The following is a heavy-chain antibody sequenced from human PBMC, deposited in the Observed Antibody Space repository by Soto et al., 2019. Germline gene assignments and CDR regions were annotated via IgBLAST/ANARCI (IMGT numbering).Heavy chain of an antibody. D-gene: IGHD6-6*01. CDR3: AQKPMGSSSSQIDY. J-gene: IGHJ4*02. Sequence: QVQLVESGGGVVQPGRSLRLSCAASGFTFSDYGMHWVRQAPGKGLEWVAVISYDGSNKYYADSVKGRFTISRDNSKNTLYLQMNSLRAEDTAVYYCAQKPMGSSSSQIDYWGQGTLVTVSS. CDR1: GFTFSDYG. V-gene: IGHV3-30*18. CDR2: ISYDGSNK.